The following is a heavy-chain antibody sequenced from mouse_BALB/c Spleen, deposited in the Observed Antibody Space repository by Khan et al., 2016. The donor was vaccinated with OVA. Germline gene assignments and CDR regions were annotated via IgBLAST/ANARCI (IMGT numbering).Heavy chain of an antibody. D-gene: IGHD1-1*01. V-gene: IGHV2-6-7*01. J-gene: IGHJ3*01. CDR3: ARDRYYYGRGLAY. CDR1: GFSLTGYG. Sequence: QVQLKESGPGLVAPSQSLSITCTVSGFSLTGYGVNWVRQPPGKGLEWLGMIWGDGSKDYNSALKSRLSISKDNSKSQVFLKMNSLQTDDTARYYCARDRYYYGRGLAYWGQGTLVTVSA. CDR2: IWGDGSK.